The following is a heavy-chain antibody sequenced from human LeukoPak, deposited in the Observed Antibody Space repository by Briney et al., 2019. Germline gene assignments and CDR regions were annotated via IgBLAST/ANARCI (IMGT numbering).Heavy chain of an antibody. Sequence: KPSETLSLTCAVYGESFSGYYWSWIRQPPGKGLEWIGEINHSGSTNYNPSLKSRVTISVDTSKNQFSLKLSSVTAADTAVYYCARGKRGYYDAFDIWGQGTMVTVSS. J-gene: IGHJ3*02. CDR3: ARGKRGYYDAFDI. CDR2: INHSGST. CDR1: GESFSGYY. V-gene: IGHV4-34*01. D-gene: IGHD3-22*01.